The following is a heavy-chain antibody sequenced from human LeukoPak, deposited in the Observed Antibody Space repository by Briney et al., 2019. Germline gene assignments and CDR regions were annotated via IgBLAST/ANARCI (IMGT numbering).Heavy chain of an antibody. V-gene: IGHV3-23*01. CDR1: GFTFSSYA. CDR2: ISGGGGST. CDR3: AKGYHRGPALCSY. Sequence: QPGGSLRLSCAASGFTFSSYAMSWVRQAPGKGLEWVSAISGGGGSTYYADSVKGRFTISRDNSKNTLYLQMNSLRAEDTAVYYCAKGYHRGPALCSYWGQGPLVTVSS. D-gene: IGHD2-2*01. J-gene: IGHJ4*02.